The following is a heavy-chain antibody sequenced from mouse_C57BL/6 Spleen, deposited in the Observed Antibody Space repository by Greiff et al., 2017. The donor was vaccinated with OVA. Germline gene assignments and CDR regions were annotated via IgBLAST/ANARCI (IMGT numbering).Heavy chain of an antibody. CDR2: ILPGSGST. J-gene: IGHJ4*01. CDR1: GYTFTGYW. V-gene: IGHV1-9*01. Sequence: VKLQESGAELMKPGASVKLSCKATGYTFTGYWIEWVKQRPGHGLEWIGEILPGSGSTNYNDKFKGKATFTADTSSNTAYMQLSSLTTEDSAIYYCARSIYYDYNYYAMDYWGQGTSVTVSS. D-gene: IGHD2-4*01. CDR3: ARSIYYDYNYYAMDY.